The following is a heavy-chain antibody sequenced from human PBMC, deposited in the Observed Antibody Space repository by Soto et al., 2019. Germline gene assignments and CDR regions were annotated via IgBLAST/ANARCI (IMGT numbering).Heavy chain of an antibody. CDR3: ARDQDSSSWLLDY. CDR1: GGSFSGYY. J-gene: IGHJ4*02. D-gene: IGHD6-13*01. Sequence: SETLSLTCAVYGGSFSGYYWSWIRQPPGKGLEWIGEINHSGSTNYNPSLKSRVTISVDTSKNQFSLKLSSVTAADTAVYYWARDQDSSSWLLDYWGQGTLVTVSS. CDR2: INHSGST. V-gene: IGHV4-34*01.